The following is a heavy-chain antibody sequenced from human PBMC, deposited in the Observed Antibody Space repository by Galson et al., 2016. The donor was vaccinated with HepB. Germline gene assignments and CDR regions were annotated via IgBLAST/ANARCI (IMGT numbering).Heavy chain of an antibody. CDR3: ARVGVTSGWLTATVNYFDS. CDR2: IYHSGTT. CDR1: GDSLTNNNW. V-gene: IGHV4-4*02. J-gene: IGHJ4*02. Sequence: ETLSLTCAVSGDSLTNNNWWTWVRQPPGKGLEWIGYIYHSGTTKYNPSLKSRVTMSLDTSKNLISLKLTSVTAADTAVYYCARVGVTSGWLTATVNYFDSWGQGTLVTVSP. D-gene: IGHD6-19*01.